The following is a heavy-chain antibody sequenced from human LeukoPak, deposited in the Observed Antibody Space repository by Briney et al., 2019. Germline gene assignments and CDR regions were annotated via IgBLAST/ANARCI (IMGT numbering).Heavy chain of an antibody. CDR1: GFTFSSYE. CDR3: ARDLSVRLKQGYCSGGSCYEDVFDI. CDR2: ISSSGSTI. J-gene: IGHJ3*02. Sequence: GGSLRLSCAASGFTFSSYETNWVRQPPGKGLEWVSYISSSGSTIYYADSVKGRFTISRDNAKNSLYLQMNSLRAEDTAVYYCARDLSVRLKQGYCSGGSCYEDVFDIWGQGTMVTVSS. D-gene: IGHD2-15*01. V-gene: IGHV3-48*03.